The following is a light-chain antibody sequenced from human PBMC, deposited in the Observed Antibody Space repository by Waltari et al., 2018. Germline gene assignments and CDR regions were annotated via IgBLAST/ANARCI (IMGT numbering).Light chain of an antibody. CDR3: QQYHESPPIT. J-gene: IGKJ3*01. CDR1: QSISSQ. Sequence: EIVMTQSPATLSVSPGKRATLSCRASQSISSQLAWYQQKPGQAPRLLIYGASTRATGIPARFSGSGSGTEFTLTISSLQSEDFAVYFCQQYHESPPITFGPGTKVDIK. CDR2: GAS. V-gene: IGKV3-15*01.